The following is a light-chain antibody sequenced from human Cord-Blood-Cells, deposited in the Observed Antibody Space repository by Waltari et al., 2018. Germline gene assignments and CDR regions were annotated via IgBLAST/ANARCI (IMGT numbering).Light chain of an antibody. Sequence: EIVMTQSPATLSVSPGERATLSCRASQSVSSNLAWYQQKPGHAPRLLIYAASTRATGIPARFSGSGSGTEFTLTISSLQSEDFAVSYCQQYNNWHPLTFGGGTKVEIK. V-gene: IGKV3-15*01. CDR1: QSVSSN. CDR2: AAS. J-gene: IGKJ4*01. CDR3: QQYNNWHPLT.